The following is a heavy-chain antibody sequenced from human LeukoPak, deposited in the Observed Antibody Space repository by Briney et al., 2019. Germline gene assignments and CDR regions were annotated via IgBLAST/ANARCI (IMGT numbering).Heavy chain of an antibody. J-gene: IGHJ3*02. Sequence: SETLSITCTVSGGSISSGRYYWSWIRQPAGKGLEWIVRIYTSGNTSYNPSLKSRLTVSVDTSKNQFSLKLSSVTAADTAVYYCARDGLWAFDIWGQGTMVTVSS. CDR1: GGSISSGRYY. CDR3: ARDGLWAFDI. V-gene: IGHV4-61*02. CDR2: IYTSGNT.